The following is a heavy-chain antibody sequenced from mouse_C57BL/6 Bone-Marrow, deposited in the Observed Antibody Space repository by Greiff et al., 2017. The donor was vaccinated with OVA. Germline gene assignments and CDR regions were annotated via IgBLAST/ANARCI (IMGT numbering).Heavy chain of an antibody. CDR3: VPYDGYNWYFDV. CDR1: GYTFTDYY. CDR2: INPNNGGT. Sequence: EVQLQQSGPELVKPGASVKISCKASGYTFTDYYMNWVKQSHGKSLEWIGDINPNNGGTSYNQKFKGKATLTVDKSSSTAYMELRSLTSEDSAVYYCVPYDGYNWYFDVWGTGTTVTVSS. D-gene: IGHD2-3*01. V-gene: IGHV1-26*01. J-gene: IGHJ1*03.